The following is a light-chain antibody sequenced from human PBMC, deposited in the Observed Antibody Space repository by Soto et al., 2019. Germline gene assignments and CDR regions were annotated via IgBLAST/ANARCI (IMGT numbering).Light chain of an antibody. CDR1: QSVASSY. Sequence: IVFTHSPVTLSFSPGERATLSCRASQSVASSYLAWYQQKPGQAPRLLISDAYKRATGIADRFTGSGSGTDFTLIISRLEPEDFAVYYCQQNGTPPLTFGQGTRLEVK. CDR3: QQNGTPPLT. V-gene: IGKV3-20*01. J-gene: IGKJ5*01. CDR2: DAY.